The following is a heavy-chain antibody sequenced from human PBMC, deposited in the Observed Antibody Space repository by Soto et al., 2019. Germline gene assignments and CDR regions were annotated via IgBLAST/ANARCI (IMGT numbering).Heavy chain of an antibody. J-gene: IGHJ3*01. CDR2: LYDVDGS. D-gene: IGHD1-1*01. V-gene: IGHV3-53*01. Sequence: GGSLRLSCAAFGLTISGKKYVAWVRQAPGKGLEWVSALYDVDGSFYADSVKGRFTTSSDSSKTTVYLQMNDLRPDDTAVYYCANWNEREHDYDVWGQGTRVTVSS. CDR3: ANWNEREHDYDV. CDR1: GLTISGKKY.